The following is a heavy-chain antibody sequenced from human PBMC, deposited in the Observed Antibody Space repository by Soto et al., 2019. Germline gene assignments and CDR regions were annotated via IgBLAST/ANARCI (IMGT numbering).Heavy chain of an antibody. D-gene: IGHD3-22*01. CDR2: IYYSGST. CDR1: GGSISSGDYY. V-gene: IGHV4-30-4*01. J-gene: IGHJ4*02. CDR3: ARGHYYDSSGYYYSQYYFDY. Sequence: SETLSLTCTVSGGSISSGDYYWSWIRQPPGKGLEWIGYIYYSGSTYYNPSLKRRVTISVDTSKNQFSLKLSSVTAADTAVYYCARGHYYDSSGYYYSQYYFDYWGQGTLVTVSS.